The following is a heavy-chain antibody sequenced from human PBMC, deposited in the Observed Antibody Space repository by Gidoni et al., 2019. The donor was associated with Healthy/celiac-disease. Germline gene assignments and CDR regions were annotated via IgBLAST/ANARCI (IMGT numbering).Heavy chain of an antibody. J-gene: IGHJ4*02. Sequence: QLQLQESGPGLVKPSETLSLTCTVSGGSISSSSYYWGWIRQPPGKGLEWIGSIYYSGSTYYNPSLKSRVTISVDTSKNQFSLKLSSVTAADTAVYYCARRGVVIKDYFDYWGQGTLVTVSS. CDR1: GGSISSSSYY. CDR3: ARRGVVIKDYFDY. D-gene: IGHD3-22*01. V-gene: IGHV4-39*01. CDR2: IYYSGST.